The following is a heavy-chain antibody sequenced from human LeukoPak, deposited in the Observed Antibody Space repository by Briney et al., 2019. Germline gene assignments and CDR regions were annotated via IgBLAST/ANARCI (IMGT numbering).Heavy chain of an antibody. CDR2: ISYDGSNK. V-gene: IGHV3-30*04. CDR1: GFTFSSYA. CDR3: AREKGPQRNPRDAFDI. J-gene: IGHJ3*02. Sequence: PGRSLRLSCAASGFTFSSYAMHWVRQAPGKGLEWVAVISYDGSNKYYADSVKGRFTISRDNAKNSLYLQMNSLRAEDTAVYYCAREKGPQRNPRDAFDIWGQGTMVTVSS. D-gene: IGHD1-14*01.